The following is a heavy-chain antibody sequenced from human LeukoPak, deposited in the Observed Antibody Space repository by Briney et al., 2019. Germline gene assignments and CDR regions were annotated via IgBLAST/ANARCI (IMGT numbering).Heavy chain of an antibody. J-gene: IGHJ4*02. D-gene: IGHD6-25*01. Sequence: GGSLRLSCAASGFTFSNYAMSWVRQAPGKGLEWVSAISGSGDTIFYADSVKGRVAISRDNSGNTPYLQINSLRAEDTAVYYCAKATAATTYFDYWGQGTLVTVSS. CDR2: ISGSGDTI. V-gene: IGHV3-23*01. CDR3: AKATAATTYFDY. CDR1: GFTFSNYA.